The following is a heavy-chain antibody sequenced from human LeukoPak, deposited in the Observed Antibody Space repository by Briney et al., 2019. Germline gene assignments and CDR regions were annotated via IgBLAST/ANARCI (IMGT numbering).Heavy chain of an antibody. CDR3: ARSGDLGAFDI. V-gene: IGHV4-59*12. J-gene: IGHJ3*02. D-gene: IGHD7-27*01. CDR2: IYHSGST. CDR1: GGSISSYY. Sequence: SETLSLTCTVSGGSISSYYWSWIRQPPGKGLEWIGYIYHSGSTYYNPSLKSRVTISVDRSKNQFSLKLSSVTAADTAVYYCARSGDLGAFDIWGQGTMVTVSS.